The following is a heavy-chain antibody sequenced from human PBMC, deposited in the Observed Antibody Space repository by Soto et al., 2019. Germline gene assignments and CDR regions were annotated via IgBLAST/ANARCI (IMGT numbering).Heavy chain of an antibody. V-gene: IGHV3-15*01. D-gene: IGHD1-1*01. J-gene: IGHJ5*02. Sequence: GGSLRLSCAASGFTFSNAWMSWVRQAPGKGREWVARIKSKTDGGTTDYAAPVKGRFTISRDDSKNTLYLQMNSLKTEDTAVYYCTTESQTGTGWFDPWGQGTLVTVSS. CDR3: TTESQTGTGWFDP. CDR1: GFTFSNAW. CDR2: IKSKTDGGTT.